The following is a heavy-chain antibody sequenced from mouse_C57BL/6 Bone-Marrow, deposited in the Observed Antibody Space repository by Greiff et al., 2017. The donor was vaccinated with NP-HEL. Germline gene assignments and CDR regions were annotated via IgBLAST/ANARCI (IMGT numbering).Heavy chain of an antibody. V-gene: IGHV2-2*01. J-gene: IGHJ2*01. Sequence: VKLMESGPGLVQPSQSLSITCTVSGFSLTSYGVHWVRQSPGKGLEWLGVIWSGGSTDYNAAFISRLSISKDNSKSHVFFQMNSLQADDTAIYYCARTGTGPYCDYGGKGTTLTVSS. CDR3: ARTGTGPYCDY. CDR2: IWSGGST. D-gene: IGHD3-3*01. CDR1: GFSLTSYG.